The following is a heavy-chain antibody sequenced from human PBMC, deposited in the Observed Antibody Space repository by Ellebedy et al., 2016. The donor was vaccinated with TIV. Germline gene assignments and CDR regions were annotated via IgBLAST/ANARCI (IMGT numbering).Heavy chain of an antibody. CDR3: ARDRVYGGNHYYFDY. CDR2: INPSGGST. CDR1: GYTFTGYY. V-gene: IGHV1-46*01. D-gene: IGHD4-23*01. Sequence: AASVKVSCKASGYTFTGYYMHWVRQPPGQGLEWMGIINPSGGSTSYAQKFQGRVTMTRDTSTSTVYMELSSLRSEDTAVYYCARDRVYGGNHYYFDYWGQGTLVTVSS. J-gene: IGHJ4*02.